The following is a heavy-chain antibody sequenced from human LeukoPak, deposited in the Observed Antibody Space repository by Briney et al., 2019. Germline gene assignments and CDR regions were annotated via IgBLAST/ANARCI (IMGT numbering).Heavy chain of an antibody. V-gene: IGHV3-30*03. CDR3: AREGVLRFLGGSSPDY. CDR1: GFTFSSYG. Sequence: GGSLRLSCAASGFTFSSYGMHWVRQAPGKGLEWVAVISYDGSNKYYADSVKGRFTISRDNSKNTLYLQMNSLRSDDTAVYYCAREGVLRFLGGSSPDYWGQGTLVTVSS. CDR2: ISYDGSNK. J-gene: IGHJ4*02. D-gene: IGHD3-3*01.